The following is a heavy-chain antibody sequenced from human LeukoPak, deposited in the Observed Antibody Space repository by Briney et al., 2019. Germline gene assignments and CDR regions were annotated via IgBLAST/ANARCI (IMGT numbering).Heavy chain of an antibody. D-gene: IGHD4-17*01. CDR1: GYTSNTYG. J-gene: IGHJ4*02. CDR3: ATGDPYSFDY. V-gene: IGHV1-18*01. CDR2: ISTYNGHT. Sequence: GASVKVSCTAFGYTSNTYGISWVRQAPGQGLEYMGWISTYNGHTNYAQKFQDRVTMTAETSTNTGYMELRSLRSDDTAVYYCATGDPYSFDYWGQGTLVTVAS.